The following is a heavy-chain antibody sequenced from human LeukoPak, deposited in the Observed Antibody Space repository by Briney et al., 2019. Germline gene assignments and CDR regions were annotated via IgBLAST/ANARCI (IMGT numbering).Heavy chain of an antibody. Sequence: PSETLSLTCTVSGGSISSSSYYWGWIRQPPGKGLEWIGSIYYSGSTYYNPSLKSRVTISVDTSKNQFSLKLSSVTAADTAVYYCARGGIAVAWLAAFDYWGQGTLVTVSS. J-gene: IGHJ4*02. V-gene: IGHV4-39*07. CDR2: IYYSGST. CDR3: ARGGIAVAWLAAFDY. D-gene: IGHD6-13*01. CDR1: GGSISSSSYY.